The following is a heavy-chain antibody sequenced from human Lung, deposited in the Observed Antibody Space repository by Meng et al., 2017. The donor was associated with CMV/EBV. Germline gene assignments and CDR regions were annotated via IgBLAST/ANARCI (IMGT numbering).Heavy chain of an antibody. CDR1: GYTFGSYG. CDR3: ASGTPGRSYCDY. Sequence: VHLLQSGPEVKKPGASVRVSCKASGYTFGSYGICWVRQAPGQGLEWMGWFVNYVDTYPAPKFQGRVTMTTDTHTNTAFMELRSLTSDDTAVYYRASGTPGRSYCDYWGQGTLVTVSS. D-gene: IGHD2-15*01. J-gene: IGHJ4*02. V-gene: IGHV1-18*01. CDR2: FVNYVDT.